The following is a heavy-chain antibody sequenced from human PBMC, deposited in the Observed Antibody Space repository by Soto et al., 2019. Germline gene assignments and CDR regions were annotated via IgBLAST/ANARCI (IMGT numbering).Heavy chain of an antibody. V-gene: IGHV1-69*04. Sequence: ASVKVSCKASGGTFSSYTISWVRQAPGQGLEWMGRIIPILGIANYAQKFQGRVTITADKSTSTAYMELSSLRSEDTAVYYCARDSSGYFLETEPKQTFKWGQGTLVTVSS. CDR1: GGTFSSYT. CDR2: IIPILGIA. J-gene: IGHJ4*02. D-gene: IGHD3-22*01. CDR3: ARDSSGYFLETEPKQTFK.